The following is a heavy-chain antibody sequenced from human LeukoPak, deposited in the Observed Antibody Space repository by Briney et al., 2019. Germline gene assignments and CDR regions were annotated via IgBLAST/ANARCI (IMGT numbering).Heavy chain of an antibody. J-gene: IGHJ2*01. Sequence: SETLSLTCIVSGGSISSSRFYWGWIRQPPGKGLEWIGTIYYSGSTYYNPSLKRRVTISADTSKNTFSLNLSSVTAADTGVYYCARHVSSDLRIVVVTSDWYFDRWGRGTLVTVSS. CDR3: ARHVSSDLRIVVVTSDWYFDR. V-gene: IGHV4-39*01. D-gene: IGHD2-21*02. CDR1: GGSISSSRFY. CDR2: IYYSGST.